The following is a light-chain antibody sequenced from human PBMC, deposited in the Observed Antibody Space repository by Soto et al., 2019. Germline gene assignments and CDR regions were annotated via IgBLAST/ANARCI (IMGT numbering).Light chain of an antibody. V-gene: IGLV1-44*01. CDR3: ATWDDSPNAWV. CDR1: SSNIGSNT. Sequence: QSVLTQPPSASGTPGQRVTISCSGSSSNIGSNTVNWYQRLPGTAPKLLIFSNSQRPSGVPYRFSGSKSDTSASLAISGLQSEDEADYYCATWDDSPNAWVFGGGTKLTVL. J-gene: IGLJ3*02. CDR2: SNS.